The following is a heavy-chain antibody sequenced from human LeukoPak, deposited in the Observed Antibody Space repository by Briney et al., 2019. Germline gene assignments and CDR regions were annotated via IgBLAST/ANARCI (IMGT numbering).Heavy chain of an antibody. Sequence: PGGSLRLSCAASGFTFSNNNMNWVRQAPGKGLEWVSAISGSGGSTYYADSVKGRFTISRDNSKNTLYLQMNSLRAEDTAVYYCAKDLIYDLWGQGTLVTVSS. CDR3: AKDLIYDL. D-gene: IGHD3-3*01. CDR1: GFTFSNNN. J-gene: IGHJ4*02. CDR2: ISGSGGST. V-gene: IGHV3-23*01.